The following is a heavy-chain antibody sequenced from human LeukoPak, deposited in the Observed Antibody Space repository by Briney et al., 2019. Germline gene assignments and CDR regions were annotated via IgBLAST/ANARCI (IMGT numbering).Heavy chain of an antibody. J-gene: IGHJ4*02. Sequence: GGSLRLSCAASGFTFSSYSMNWVRQAPGKGLEWVSSISSSSSYIYYADSVKGRFTISRDNAKNSLYLQMNSLRAEDTAVYYCARGVLTDDSGSYSWGQGTLVTVSS. D-gene: IGHD1-26*01. CDR1: GFTFSSYS. V-gene: IGHV3-21*01. CDR2: ISSSSSYI. CDR3: ARGVLTDDSGSYS.